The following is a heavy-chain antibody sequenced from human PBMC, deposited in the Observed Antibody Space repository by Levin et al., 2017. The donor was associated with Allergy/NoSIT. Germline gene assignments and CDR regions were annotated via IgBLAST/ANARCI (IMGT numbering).Heavy chain of an antibody. Sequence: AGGSLRLSCKASGYTFTSYAINWLRQAPGQGPEWMGWINTNNGNPRYAQGFTGRFVFSLDTSVSTANLQISSLKAEDTAVYYCASDITVRGSKAMDVWGQGTTVTVSS. V-gene: IGHV7-4-1*02. D-gene: IGHD3-10*01. CDR2: INTNNGNP. CDR1: GYTFTSYA. J-gene: IGHJ6*02. CDR3: ASDITVRGSKAMDV.